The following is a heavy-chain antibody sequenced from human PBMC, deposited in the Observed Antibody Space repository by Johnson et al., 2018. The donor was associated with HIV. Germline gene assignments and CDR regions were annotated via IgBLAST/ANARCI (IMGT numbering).Heavy chain of an antibody. CDR3: AREGDSSGMVFLDAFDI. J-gene: IGHJ3*02. CDR1: GFTFSDYY. Sequence: QVQLLESGGGLVKPGGSLRVSCAASGFTFSDYYMNWIRQGPGKGLEWVSYISSSGSTIYYADSVKGRFTISRDNSKNTLYLQMNSLRAEDTAVYYCAREGDSSGMVFLDAFDIWGQGTMVTVSS. D-gene: IGHD3-22*01. CDR2: ISSSGSTI. V-gene: IGHV3-11*04.